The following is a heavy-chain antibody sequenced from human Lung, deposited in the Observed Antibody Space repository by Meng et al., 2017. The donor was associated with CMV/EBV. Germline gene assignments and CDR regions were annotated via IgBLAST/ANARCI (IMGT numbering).Heavy chain of an antibody. V-gene: IGHV4-61*01. Sequence: SETLSLTCTVSGGSVSSGSYYWSWIRQPPGKGLEWIGYIYYSGSTNYNPSLKSRVTISVDTSKNQFSLKLSSVTAADTAVYYCARDLRLCSSTSCYGYWGQGXLATVSS. J-gene: IGHJ4*02. D-gene: IGHD2-2*01. CDR1: GGSVSSGSYY. CDR3: ARDLRLCSSTSCYGY. CDR2: IYYSGST.